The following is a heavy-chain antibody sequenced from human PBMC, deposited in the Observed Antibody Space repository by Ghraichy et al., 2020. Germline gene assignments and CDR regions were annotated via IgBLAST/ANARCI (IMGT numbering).Heavy chain of an antibody. D-gene: IGHD6-6*01. CDR3: AKLSTPSSSSGGFDY. J-gene: IGHJ4*02. CDR2: ISGSGGST. V-gene: IGHV3-23*01. CDR1: GFTFSSYA. Sequence: GGSLRLSCAASGFTFSSYAMSWVRQAPGKGLEWVSAISGSGGSTYYADSVMGRFTISRDNFKNTLYLQMNSLRADDTAVYYCAKLSTPSSSSGGFDYGGQGTLVTVSS.